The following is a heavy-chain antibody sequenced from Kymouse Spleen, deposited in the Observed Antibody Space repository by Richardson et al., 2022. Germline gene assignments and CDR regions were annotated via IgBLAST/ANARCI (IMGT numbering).Heavy chain of an antibody. D-gene: IGHD5-12*01. Sequence: QVQLVESGGGVVQPGRSLRLSCAASGFTFSSYGMHWVRQAPGKGLEWVAVISYDGSNKYYADSVKGRFTISRDNSKNTLYLQMNSLRAEDTAVYYCAKDCGYSGYGAYYYYGMDVWGQGTTVTVSS. J-gene: IGHJ6*02. CDR2: ISYDGSNK. CDR1: GFTFSSYG. V-gene: IGHV3-30*18. CDR3: AKDCGYSGYGAYYYYGMDV.